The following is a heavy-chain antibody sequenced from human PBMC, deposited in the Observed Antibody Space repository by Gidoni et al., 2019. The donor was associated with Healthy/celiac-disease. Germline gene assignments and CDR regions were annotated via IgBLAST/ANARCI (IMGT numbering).Heavy chain of an antibody. V-gene: IGHV4-34*01. CDR1: GGSFSGYY. J-gene: IGHJ4*02. Sequence: QVQLQQWGAGLLKPSETLSLTCAVYGGSFSGYYWSWIRQPPGKGLEWIGEINHSGSTNYNPSLKSRVTISVDTSKNQFSLKLSSVTAADTAVYYCARGPGSSSWYMSRRAPHFDYWGQGTLVTVSS. CDR3: ARGPGSSSWYMSRRAPHFDY. CDR2: INHSGST. D-gene: IGHD6-13*01.